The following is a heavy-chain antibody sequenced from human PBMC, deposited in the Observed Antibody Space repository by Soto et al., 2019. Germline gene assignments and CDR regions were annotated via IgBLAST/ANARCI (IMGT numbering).Heavy chain of an antibody. V-gene: IGHV3-30-3*01. D-gene: IGHD2-15*01. CDR1: GFTFSSYA. J-gene: IGHJ5*02. CDR2: ISYDGSNK. CDR3: ASSPARCSGGSCYGWFDP. Sequence: GGSLRLSCAASGFTFSSYAMHWVRQAPGKGLEWVAVISYDGSNKYYADSVKGRFTISRDNSKNTLYLQMNSLRAEDTAVYYCASSPARCSGGSCYGWFDPWGQGTLVTVSS.